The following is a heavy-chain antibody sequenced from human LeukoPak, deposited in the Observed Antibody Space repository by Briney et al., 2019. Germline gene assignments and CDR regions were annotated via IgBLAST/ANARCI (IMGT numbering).Heavy chain of an antibody. Sequence: GGSLRLSCAASGFTVSSNYMSWVRQAPGKGLEWVSVIYSADNTYYADSVKGRFTISRDNSKNTLYLQMNSLRAEDTAVYYCAKAPRGYCSSTSCYSDYWGQGTLVTVSS. CDR2: IYSADNT. J-gene: IGHJ4*02. CDR1: GFTVSSNY. V-gene: IGHV3-53*01. D-gene: IGHD2-2*03. CDR3: AKAPRGYCSSTSCYSDY.